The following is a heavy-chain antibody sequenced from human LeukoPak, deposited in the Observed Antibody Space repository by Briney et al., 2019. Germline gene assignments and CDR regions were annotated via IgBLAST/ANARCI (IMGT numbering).Heavy chain of an antibody. CDR2: ISGSGGTT. V-gene: IGHV3-23*01. J-gene: IGHJ6*03. Sequence: PGGSLRLSCAASGFTFSSYAMNWVRQAPGKGLEWVSGISGSGGTTYYADAVKGRFTISRDNAKNSLYLQMNSLRAEDTAVCYYARCDYQLLLNYYYYYMDVWGKGTTVTVSS. D-gene: IGHD2-2*01. CDR3: ARCDYQLLLNYYYYYMDV. CDR1: GFTFSSYA.